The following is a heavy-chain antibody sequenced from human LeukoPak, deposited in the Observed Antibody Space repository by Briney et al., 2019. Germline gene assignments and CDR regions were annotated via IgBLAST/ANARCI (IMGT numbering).Heavy chain of an antibody. CDR2: IYYSGST. D-gene: IGHD3-22*01. CDR1: GGSISSYY. J-gene: IGHJ4*02. V-gene: IGHV4-59*05. Sequence: PSETLSLTCTVSGGSISSYYWSRIRQPPGKGLEWIGSIYYSGSTYYNPSLKSRVTISVDTSKNQFSLKLSSVTAADTAVYYCARRSYYYDSSGYYHFDYWGQGTLVTVSS. CDR3: ARRSYYYDSSGYYHFDY.